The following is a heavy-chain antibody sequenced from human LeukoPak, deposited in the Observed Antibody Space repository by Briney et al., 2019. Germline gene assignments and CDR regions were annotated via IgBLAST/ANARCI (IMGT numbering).Heavy chain of an antibody. J-gene: IGHJ4*02. CDR1: GYTFTSYG. CDR2: ISAYNGNT. V-gene: IGHV1-18*01. D-gene: IGHD6-13*01. CDR3: ARDSSSWYIDY. Sequence: GASVKVSCKASGYTFTSYGIRWVRQAPGQGLEGMGWISAYNGNTNYAQKLQGRVTMTTDTSTSTAYMELRSLRSDDTAVYYCARDSSSWYIDYWGQGTLVTVSS.